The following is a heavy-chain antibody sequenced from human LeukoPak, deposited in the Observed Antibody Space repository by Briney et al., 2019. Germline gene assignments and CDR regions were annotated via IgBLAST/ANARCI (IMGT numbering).Heavy chain of an antibody. Sequence: SETLSLTCTVSGASISSYYWSWIRQPPGKGLEWIGYIYYSGSTNYNPSLKSRVTISVDTSKDQFSLKLSSVTAADTAVYYCARGPYTSGWFSFDYWGQGTLVTVSS. CDR1: GASISSYY. CDR3: ARGPYTSGWFSFDY. D-gene: IGHD6-19*01. CDR2: IYYSGST. V-gene: IGHV4-59*12. J-gene: IGHJ4*02.